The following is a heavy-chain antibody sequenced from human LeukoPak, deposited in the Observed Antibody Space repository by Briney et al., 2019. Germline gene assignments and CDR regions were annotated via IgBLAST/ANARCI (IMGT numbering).Heavy chain of an antibody. J-gene: IGHJ6*03. V-gene: IGHV3-74*01. CDR2: INSDGSST. Sequence: GGSLRLSCAASGFTFSSYWMRWVRQAPGKGLVWVSRINSDGSSTSYADSVKGRFTISRDNAKNTLYLQMNSLRAEDTAVYYCAMNYGYYYYYMDVWGKGTTVTVSS. CDR3: AMNYGYYYYYMDV. CDR1: GFTFSSYW. D-gene: IGHD1-7*01.